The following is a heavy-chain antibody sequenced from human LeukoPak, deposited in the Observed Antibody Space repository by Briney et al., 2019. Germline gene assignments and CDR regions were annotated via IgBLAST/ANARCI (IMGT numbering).Heavy chain of an antibody. CDR1: GGSISSCY. V-gene: IGHV4-59*01. CDR3: ARAPVPFRRYYYYMDV. J-gene: IGHJ6*03. Sequence: SETLSLTCTVSGGSISSCYWSWIRQPPGKGLEWIGYIYYSGSTNYNPSLKSRVTISVDTSKNQFSLKLSSVTAADTAVYYCARAPVPFRRYYYYMDVWGKGTTVTVSS. CDR2: IYYSGST. D-gene: IGHD3-10*01.